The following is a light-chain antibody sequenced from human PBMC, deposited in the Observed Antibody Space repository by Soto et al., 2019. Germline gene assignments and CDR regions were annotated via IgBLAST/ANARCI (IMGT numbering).Light chain of an antibody. CDR3: CSYAGSSTVV. V-gene: IGLV2-23*01. Sequence: QSALTQPASVSGSAGQSITISFTGTSSDVGSYNLVSWYQQHPGKAPKLMIYEGSKRPSGVSNRFSGSKSGNTASLTISGLQAEDEADYYCCSYAGSSTVVFGGGTKLTVL. CDR2: EGS. CDR1: SSDVGSYNL. J-gene: IGLJ2*01.